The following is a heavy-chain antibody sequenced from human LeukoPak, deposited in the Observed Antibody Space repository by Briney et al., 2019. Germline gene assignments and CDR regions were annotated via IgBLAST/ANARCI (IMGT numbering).Heavy chain of an antibody. CDR1: GYAFASYG. CDR3: ARDILTGNALGH. D-gene: IGHD3-9*01. Sequence: ASVKVSCKASGYAFASYGLTWERQATGQGPEWMGWSVTYNGNTIYAQKFQGRVSMTTDTSTKTAYMEVRSLRSDDTAVYFCARDILTGNALGHWGQGTQVTVSS. V-gene: IGHV1-18*04. J-gene: IGHJ4*02. CDR2: SVTYNGNT.